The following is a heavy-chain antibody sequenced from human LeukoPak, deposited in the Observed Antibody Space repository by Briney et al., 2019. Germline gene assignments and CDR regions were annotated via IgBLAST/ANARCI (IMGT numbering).Heavy chain of an antibody. J-gene: IGHJ6*02. V-gene: IGHV4-4*07. D-gene: IGHD5-18*01. CDR2: IYTSGST. CDR1: GGSISSYY. CDR3: ASGYSYGYSYYYGMDV. Sequence: PSETLSLTCTVSGGSISSYYWSWIRQPAGKGLEWIGRIYTSGSTNYNPSLKSRVTMSVDTSKNQFSLKLSSVTAADTAVYYCASGYSYGYSYYYGMDVWGQGTTVTVSS.